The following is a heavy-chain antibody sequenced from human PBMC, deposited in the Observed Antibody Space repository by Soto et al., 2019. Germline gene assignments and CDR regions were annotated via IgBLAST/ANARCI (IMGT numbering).Heavy chain of an antibody. D-gene: IGHD2-2*01. CDR3: ARGRLGRLGVYGSTIRYRPGRWFDP. CDR2: INHSGST. V-gene: IGHV4-34*01. J-gene: IGHJ5*02. CDR1: GGSFSNYY. Sequence: SETLSLTCAVYGGSFSNYYWTWIRQPPGKGLEWIGEINHSGSTNYNPSLKSRVTISVDTSKNQFSLKLSSVTAADTAVYYCARGRLGRLGVYGSTIRYRPGRWFDPWGQGTTVTVSS.